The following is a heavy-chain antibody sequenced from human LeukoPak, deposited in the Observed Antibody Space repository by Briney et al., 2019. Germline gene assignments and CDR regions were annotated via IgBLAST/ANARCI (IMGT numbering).Heavy chain of an antibody. CDR3: AKEPGGSGSYYNMVYFDY. V-gene: IGHV3-7*01. Sequence: GGSLRLSCAASGFTFSRYWMSWVRQAPGKGLEWVSNIKQDGSEKYYVDSVKGRFTISRDNARNSLYLQMNSLRAEDTAVYYCAKEPGGSGSYYNMVYFDYWGQGTLVTVSS. CDR1: GFTFSRYW. CDR2: IKQDGSEK. D-gene: IGHD3-10*01. J-gene: IGHJ4*02.